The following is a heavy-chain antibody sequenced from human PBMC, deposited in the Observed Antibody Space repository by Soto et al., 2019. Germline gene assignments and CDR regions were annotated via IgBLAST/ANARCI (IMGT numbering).Heavy chain of an antibody. CDR1: GGDLRNSG. J-gene: IGHJ4*02. V-gene: IGHV1-69*04. CDR3: EKEDGAGFKS. Sequence: QVHLVQSGAEMKKPGSSVKVSCKVSGGDLRNSGISWVRQAPGQGLEWMGGIFPLLAMVDYSQKFQGRVTITADESTSTAYLDLGSLKSEDTAVYYCEKEDGAGFKSWGQGTLVIVSS. D-gene: IGHD1-26*01. CDR2: IFPLLAMV.